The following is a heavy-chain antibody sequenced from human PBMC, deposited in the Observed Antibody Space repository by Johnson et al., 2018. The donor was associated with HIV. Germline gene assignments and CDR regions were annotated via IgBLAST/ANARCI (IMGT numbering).Heavy chain of an antibody. CDR3: ARDRVLVAYASLDAFDL. J-gene: IGHJ3*01. D-gene: IGHD2-8*02. V-gene: IGHV3-30*03. CDR1: EFTFDDYG. Sequence: QVQLVESGGGVVRPGGSLRLSCAASEFTFDDYGMSWVRQAPGKGLEWVAFISYDGSKTYYADSVKGRFTISRDNSQKTLYLQMNSLRPEDTAVYFCARDRVLVAYASLDAFDLWGQGTIVTVSS. CDR2: ISYDGSKT.